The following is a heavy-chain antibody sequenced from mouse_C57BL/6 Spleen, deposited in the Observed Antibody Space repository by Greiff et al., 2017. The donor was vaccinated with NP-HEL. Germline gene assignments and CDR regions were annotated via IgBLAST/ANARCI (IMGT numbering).Heavy chain of an antibody. CDR2: ISSGGDYI. J-gene: IGHJ4*01. CDR3: TRDGIYYDYDYAMDY. CDR1: GFTFSSYA. D-gene: IGHD2-4*01. Sequence: EVKVEESGEGLVKPGGSLKLSCAASGFTFSSYAMSWVRQTPEKRLEWVAYISSGGDYIYYADTVKGRFTISRDNARNTLYLQMSSLKSEDTAMYYCTRDGIYYDYDYAMDYWGQGTSVTVSS. V-gene: IGHV5-9-1*02.